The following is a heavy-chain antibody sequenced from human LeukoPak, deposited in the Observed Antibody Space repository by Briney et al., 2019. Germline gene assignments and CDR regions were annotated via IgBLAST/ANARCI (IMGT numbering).Heavy chain of an antibody. V-gene: IGHV3-48*02. CDR2: ISSSSTI. J-gene: IGHJ5*02. CDR1: GFTFSSYS. CDR3: ARDRYLTSGYEENWFDP. Sequence: GGSLRVSCAASGFTFSSYSMNWVRQAPGKGLEWVSYISSSSTIYYADSVKGRFTISRDNAKNSLYQQMNSLRDEDTAVYYCARDRYLTSGYEENWFDPWGQGTLVTVSS. D-gene: IGHD3-22*01.